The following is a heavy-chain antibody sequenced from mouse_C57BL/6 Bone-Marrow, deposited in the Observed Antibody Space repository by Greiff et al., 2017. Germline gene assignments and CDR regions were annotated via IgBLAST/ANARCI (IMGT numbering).Heavy chain of an antibody. D-gene: IGHD1-1*01. CDR3: ARRVTTVDYFGY. V-gene: IGHV5-4*03. J-gene: IGHJ2*01. CDR2: ISDGGSYT. Sequence: EVQLVESGGGLVKPGGSLKLSCAASGFTFSSYAMSWVRQTPEKRLEWVATISDGGSYTYYPDNVKGRFTISRDNAKNNLYLQMSHLKSEDTAMYYCARRVTTVDYFGYCGQGNTILVSA. CDR1: GFTFSSYA.